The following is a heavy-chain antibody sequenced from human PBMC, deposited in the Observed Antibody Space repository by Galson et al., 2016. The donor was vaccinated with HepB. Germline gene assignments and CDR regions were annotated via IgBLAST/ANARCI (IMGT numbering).Heavy chain of an antibody. D-gene: IGHD6-13*01. CDR1: GFIFSDYC. Sequence: SLRLSCAASGFIFSDYCMNWIRQAPGKGPEWVSNIRSGSSYIYYADSVKGRFTISRDNAKNSLYLQMNSLRAEDTAVYYCARLVTSNSWYGWFDPWGQGTLVTVSS. CDR2: IRSGSSYI. CDR3: ARLVTSNSWYGWFDP. J-gene: IGHJ5*02. V-gene: IGHV3-21*05.